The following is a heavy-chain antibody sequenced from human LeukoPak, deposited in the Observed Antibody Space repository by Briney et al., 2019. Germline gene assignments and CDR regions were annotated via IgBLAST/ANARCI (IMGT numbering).Heavy chain of an antibody. V-gene: IGHV1-2*02. Sequence: ASVKVSCKASGYTFTGYYMHWVRQAPGQGLEWMGWINPNSGGTNYAQKFQGRVTMTRDTSISTAYMELSRLRSDDTAGYYCARVVVENDSSGYYYGYWGQGTLVTVSS. D-gene: IGHD3-22*01. CDR2: INPNSGGT. J-gene: IGHJ4*02. CDR3: ARVVVENDSSGYYYGY. CDR1: GYTFTGYY.